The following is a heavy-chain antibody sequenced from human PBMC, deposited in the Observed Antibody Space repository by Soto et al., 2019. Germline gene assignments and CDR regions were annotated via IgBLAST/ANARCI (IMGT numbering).Heavy chain of an antibody. CDR1: GGSISSSSYY. J-gene: IGHJ4*02. CDR2: IYYSGST. CDR3: ARQPKNGWYPHFDC. Sequence: SETLSLTCTVSGGSISSSSYYWGWIRQPPGKGLEWIGSIYYSGSTYYNPSLKSRVTISVDTSKNQFSLKLSSVTAADTAVYFCARQPKNGWYPHFDCWGQGTLVTVSS. D-gene: IGHD6-19*01. V-gene: IGHV4-39*01.